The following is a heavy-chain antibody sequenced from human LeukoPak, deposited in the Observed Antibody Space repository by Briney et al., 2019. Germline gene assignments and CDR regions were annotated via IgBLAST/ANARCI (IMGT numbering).Heavy chain of an antibody. CDR3: ARDPPVVPAAIAAAENWYFDL. CDR2: ISAYNGNT. V-gene: IGHV1-18*04. J-gene: IGHJ2*01. D-gene: IGHD2-2*02. CDR1: GYTFTSYY. Sequence: GASVKVSCKASGYTFTSYYMHWVRQAPGQGLEWKGWISAYNGNTNYAQKLQGRVTMTTDTSTSTAYMELRSLRSDDTAVYYCARDPPVVPAAIAAAENWYFDLWGRGTLVTVSS.